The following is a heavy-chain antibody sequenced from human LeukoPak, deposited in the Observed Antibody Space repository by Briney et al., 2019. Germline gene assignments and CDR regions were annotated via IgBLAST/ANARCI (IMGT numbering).Heavy chain of an antibody. Sequence: ASVKVSCKASGYTFTGYYMHWVRQAPGQGLEWMGWINPNSGGTNYAQKFQGRVTMTRDTSISTAYMELSRLRSDDTAVYYCAINYGDYSGYYYYMDVWGKGTTVTVSS. J-gene: IGHJ6*03. CDR3: AINYGDYSGYYYYMDV. V-gene: IGHV1-2*02. CDR2: INPNSGGT. CDR1: GYTFTGYY. D-gene: IGHD4-17*01.